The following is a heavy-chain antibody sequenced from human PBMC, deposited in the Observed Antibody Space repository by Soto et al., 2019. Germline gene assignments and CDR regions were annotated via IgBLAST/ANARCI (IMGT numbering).Heavy chain of an antibody. CDR3: VKERYAQLWLEDYGMDV. J-gene: IGHJ6*02. Sequence: QVQLVESGGGVVQPGRSLRLSCAASGFTFSSYGIHWVRQAPGKGLEWVALISYDGTDKYYADSVKGRFTISRDNSKNTLYLQMSSLGPEDTAVYYCVKERYAQLWLEDYGMDVWGHGTTVTV. D-gene: IGHD5-18*01. V-gene: IGHV3-30*18. CDR1: GFTFSSYG. CDR2: ISYDGTDK.